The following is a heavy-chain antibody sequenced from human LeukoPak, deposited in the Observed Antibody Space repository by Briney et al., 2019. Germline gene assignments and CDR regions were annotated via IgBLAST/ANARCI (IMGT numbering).Heavy chain of an antibody. CDR1: EFSFSIYG. J-gene: IGHJ4*02. CDR2: ISSSGNYI. CDR3: ASSGCTSCFYEH. Sequence: GGSLRLSCSTSEFSFSIYGMSWVRQAPGKGLEWVSSISSSGNYIEYADSLKGRITISRDNAKNSLVLQMNSLRPEDTAVYYCASSGCTSCFYEHWGQGTLVTVSS. D-gene: IGHD2-2*01. V-gene: IGHV3-21*01.